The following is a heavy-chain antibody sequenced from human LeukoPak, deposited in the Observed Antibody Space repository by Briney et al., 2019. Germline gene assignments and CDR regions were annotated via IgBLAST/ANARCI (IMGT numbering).Heavy chain of an antibody. CDR3: ARDLYSSGWNFQH. CDR1: GFTFSSYA. CDR2: ISYDGSNK. D-gene: IGHD6-19*01. V-gene: IGHV3-30-3*01. Sequence: PGGSLRLSCAASGFTFSSYAMHWVRQAPGKGLEWVAVISYDGSNKYYADSVKGRFTISRDNSKNTLYLQMNSLRAEDTAVYYCARDLYSSGWNFQHWGQGTLVTVSS. J-gene: IGHJ1*01.